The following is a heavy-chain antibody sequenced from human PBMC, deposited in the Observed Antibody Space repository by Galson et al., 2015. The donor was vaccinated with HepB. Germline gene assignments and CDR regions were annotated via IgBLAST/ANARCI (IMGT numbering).Heavy chain of an antibody. CDR3: AARVVGGGRFDY. V-gene: IGHV3-23*01. CDR1: GFTFSSHP. D-gene: IGHD3-22*01. CDR2: ISHSGGTT. Sequence: SLRLSCAASGFTFSSHPMSWVRQAPGEGLDWVSGISHSGGTTSYADSVKGRFTISRDNSRNTLYLQMNTLTAEDAAVYYCAARVVGGGRFDYWGQGILVTVSS. J-gene: IGHJ4*02.